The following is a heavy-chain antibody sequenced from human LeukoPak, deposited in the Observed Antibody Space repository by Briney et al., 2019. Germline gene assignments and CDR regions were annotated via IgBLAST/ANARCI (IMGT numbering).Heavy chain of an antibody. CDR3: ARVQGRLRLGELSLSY. D-gene: IGHD3-16*02. CDR2: INPSGGST. Sequence: ASVKVSCKASGYTFTSYYMHWVRQAPGQGLEWMGIINPSGGSTSYAQKFQGRVTMTRDTSTSTVYMELSSLRSEDTAVYYCARVQGRLRLGELSLSYWGQGTLVTVSS. CDR1: GYTFTSYY. V-gene: IGHV1-46*01. J-gene: IGHJ4*02.